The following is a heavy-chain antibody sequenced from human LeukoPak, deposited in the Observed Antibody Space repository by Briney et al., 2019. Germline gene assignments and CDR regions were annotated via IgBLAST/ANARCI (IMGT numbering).Heavy chain of an antibody. CDR2: ISSSSSYI. CDR3: AREKANYYGSGSYYNYFDY. V-gene: IGHV3-21*01. CDR1: GFTFSSYS. D-gene: IGHD3-10*01. Sequence: GGSLRLSCAASGFTFSSYSMNWVRQAPGKGLKWVSSISSSSSYIYYADSVKDRFTISRDNAKNSLYLQMNSLRAEDTAVYYCAREKANYYGSGSYYNYFDYWGQGTLVTVSS. J-gene: IGHJ4*02.